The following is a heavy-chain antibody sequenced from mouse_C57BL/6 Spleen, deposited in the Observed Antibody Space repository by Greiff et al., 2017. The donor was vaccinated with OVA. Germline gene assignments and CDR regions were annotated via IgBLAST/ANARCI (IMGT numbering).Heavy chain of an antibody. CDR2: IDPETGGT. Sequence: VQLQQSGAELVRPGASVTLSCKASGYTFTDYEMHWVKQTPVHGLEWIGAIDPETGGTAYNQKFKGKAILTADKSSSTAYMELRSLTSEDSAVYYCTRSIGSSFWYFDVWGTGTTVTVSS. J-gene: IGHJ1*03. CDR1: GYTFTDYE. CDR3: TRSIGSSFWYFDV. V-gene: IGHV1-15*01. D-gene: IGHD1-1*01.